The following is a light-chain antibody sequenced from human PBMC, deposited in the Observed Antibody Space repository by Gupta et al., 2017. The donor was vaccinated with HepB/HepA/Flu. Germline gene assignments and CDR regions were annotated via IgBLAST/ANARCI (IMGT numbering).Light chain of an antibody. CDR2: AAS. J-gene: IGKJ1*01. CDR1: QSISSY. V-gene: IGKV1-39*01. CDR3: RQRDGTPRT. Sequence: DIQMTQSPSSLSASVGDRVTITCRASQSISSYLNWYQQKPGKAPKLLIYAASSLQSGVPSRFSGSRSGTDFTLTIISRQPPDYATSYCRQRDGTPRTFGPGTKVEIK.